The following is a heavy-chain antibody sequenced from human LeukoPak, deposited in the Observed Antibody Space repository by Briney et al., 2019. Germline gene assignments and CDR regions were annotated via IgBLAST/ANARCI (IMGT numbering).Heavy chain of an antibody. J-gene: IGHJ3*02. V-gene: IGHV4-38-2*02. CDR3: ARERDYLPFDI. CDR2: IYHSGST. CDR1: GYSISSGYY. Sequence: SETLSLTCTVSGYSISSGYYWGWIRQPPGKGLEWIGSIYHSGSTYYNPSLKSRVTISVDTSKNQFSLKLSSVTAADTAVYYCARERDYLPFDIWGQGTMVTVSS. D-gene: IGHD4-17*01.